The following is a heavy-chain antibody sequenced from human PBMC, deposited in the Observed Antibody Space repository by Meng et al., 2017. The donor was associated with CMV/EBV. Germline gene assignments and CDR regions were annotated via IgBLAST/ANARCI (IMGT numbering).Heavy chain of an antibody. J-gene: IGHJ4*02. CDR2: ISGSGGST. CDR3: AKDPSFEYSSSFDY. D-gene: IGHD6-6*01. V-gene: IGHV3-23*01. Sequence: GGSLRLSCAASGFTFSSDAMSWVRQVPGKGLEWVSSISGSGGSTYYADSVKGRFTISRDNSKNTLYLQMNSLRAEDTAVYYCAKDPSFEYSSSFDYWGQGTLVTVSS. CDR1: GFTFSSDA.